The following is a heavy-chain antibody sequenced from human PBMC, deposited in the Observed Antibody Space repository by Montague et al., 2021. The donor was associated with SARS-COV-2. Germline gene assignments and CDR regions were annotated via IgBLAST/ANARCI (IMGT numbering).Heavy chain of an antibody. Sequence: SLRLSCAASGITFSNYAMSWVRQAPGKGLEWVSAISGSGGSTYYADSVKGRFTISRDNSKNTLYQQMNSLRAGDTAVYYCAKDKGVAYYFDHWGQGTLVTVSS. CDR1: GITFSNYA. CDR3: AKDKGVAYYFDH. D-gene: IGHD2-15*01. V-gene: IGHV3-23*01. J-gene: IGHJ4*02. CDR2: ISGSGGST.